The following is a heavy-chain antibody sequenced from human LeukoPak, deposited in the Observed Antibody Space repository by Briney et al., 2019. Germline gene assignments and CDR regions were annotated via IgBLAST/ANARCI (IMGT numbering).Heavy chain of an antibody. D-gene: IGHD1-26*01. CDR1: RFTFSHLH. V-gene: IGHV3-11*01. J-gene: IGHJ4*02. Sequence: KPGGSLRLSCTASRFTFSHLHMSWIRQARGKALEWVSHISGSGYAIQHPVSVKGRFTISRDNAKKSLYLQMNSLRVEGSAVYYCARLSGTYSRGGDHWGQGTLVTVSS. CDR2: ISGSGYAI. CDR3: ARLSGTYSRGGDH.